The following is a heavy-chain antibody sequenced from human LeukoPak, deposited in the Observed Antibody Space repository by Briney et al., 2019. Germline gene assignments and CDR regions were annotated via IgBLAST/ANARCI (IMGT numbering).Heavy chain of an antibody. CDR1: GFTFSSYE. CDR2: ISSSGSTI. CDR3: AREEYWGVGMDV. D-gene: IGHD7-27*01. J-gene: IGHJ6*04. V-gene: IGHV3-48*03. Sequence: GGSLRLSCEASGFTFSSYEMNWVRQAPGKGLEGVSYISSSGSTIYYADSVKGRFTISRDNAKNSLYLQMNSLRAEDTAVYYCAREEYWGVGMDVWGKGTTVTVSS.